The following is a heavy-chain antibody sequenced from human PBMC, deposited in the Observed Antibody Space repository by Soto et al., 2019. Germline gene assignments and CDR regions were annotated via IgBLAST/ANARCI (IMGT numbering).Heavy chain of an antibody. Sequence: SETLSLTCIVSGGSISSYYWSWIRQPPGKGLEWIGYIYYSGSTNYNPSLKSRVTISVDTSKNQFSLKLSSVTAADTAVYYCARRYGVAFDIWGQGTMVTVSS. CDR1: GGSISSYY. V-gene: IGHV4-59*08. CDR2: IYYSGST. D-gene: IGHD3-10*01. J-gene: IGHJ3*02. CDR3: ARRYGVAFDI.